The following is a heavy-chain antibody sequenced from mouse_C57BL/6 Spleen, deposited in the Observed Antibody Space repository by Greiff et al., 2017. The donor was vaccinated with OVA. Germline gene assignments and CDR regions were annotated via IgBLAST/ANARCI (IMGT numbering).Heavy chain of an antibody. D-gene: IGHD2-4*01. J-gene: IGHJ2*01. V-gene: IGHV1-18*01. CDR1: GYTFTDYN. Sequence: VQLKESGPELVKPGASVKIPCKASGYTFTDYNMDWVKQSHGKSLEWIGDINPNNGGTIYNQKFKGKATLTVDKSSSTAYMELRSLTSEDTAVYYCARYDYDGGHYFDYWGQGTTLTVSS. CDR3: ARYDYDGGHYFDY. CDR2: INPNNGGT.